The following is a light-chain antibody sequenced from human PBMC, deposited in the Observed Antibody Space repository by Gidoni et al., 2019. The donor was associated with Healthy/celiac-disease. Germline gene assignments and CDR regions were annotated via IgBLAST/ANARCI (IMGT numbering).Light chain of an antibody. CDR1: QSVSSY. J-gene: IGKJ1*01. CDR3: QQRSNWWT. Sequence: EIVLTQSPATLSLFPGERATLSCRASQSVSSYLAWYQQKPGQAPRLLIYDASNRATGIPARFSGSGSGTDFTLTISSLEPEDFAVYYCQQRSNWWTFGQGTKVEIK. CDR2: DAS. V-gene: IGKV3-11*01.